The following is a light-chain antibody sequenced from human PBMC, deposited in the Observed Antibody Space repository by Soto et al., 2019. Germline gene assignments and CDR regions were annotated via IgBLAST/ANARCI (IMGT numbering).Light chain of an antibody. CDR2: YDS. CDR1: NIGSKS. J-gene: IGLJ2*01. CDR3: QVWDSSSEHVV. Sequence: SYELTQPPSVSVAPGKAARITCGGNNIGSKSVHWYQQKPGQAPVVVIYYDSDRPSGIPERFSGSNSGNTATLTISRVEAGDEADYSCQVWDSSSEHVVFGGGTKLTVL. V-gene: IGLV3-21*04.